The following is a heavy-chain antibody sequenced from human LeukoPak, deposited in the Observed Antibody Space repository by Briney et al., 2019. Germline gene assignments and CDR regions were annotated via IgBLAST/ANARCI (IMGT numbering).Heavy chain of an antibody. D-gene: IGHD2-2*01. CDR3: ASELGVVPAAFDY. J-gene: IGHJ4*02. CDR2: INPNSGGT. Sequence: ASVKVSCKASGYTFTGYYMRWVRQAPGQGLEWMGWINPNSGGTNYAQKFQGRVTMTRDTSISTAYMELSRLRSDDTAVYYCASELGVVPAAFDYWGQGTLVTVSS. CDR1: GYTFTGYY. V-gene: IGHV1-2*02.